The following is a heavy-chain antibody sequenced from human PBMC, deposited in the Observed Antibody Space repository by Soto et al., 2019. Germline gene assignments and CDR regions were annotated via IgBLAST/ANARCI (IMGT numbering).Heavy chain of an antibody. D-gene: IGHD3-10*01. CDR1: GGSLSDTNNY. CDR3: ARTYSASGSYSY. CDR2: VYYSGKS. Sequence: PSETLSLTCTVSGGSLSDTNNYWGWIRQPPGKGLEWIGSVYYSGKSYYSPSLKSRVTMSVDTSKNQFSLKLSSVTAADTAVYYCARTYSASGSYSYWALGTLVTVSS. J-gene: IGHJ4*02. V-gene: IGHV4-39*01.